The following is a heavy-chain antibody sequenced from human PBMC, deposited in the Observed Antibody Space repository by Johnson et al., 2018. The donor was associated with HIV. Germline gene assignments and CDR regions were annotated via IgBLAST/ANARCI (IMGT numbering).Heavy chain of an antibody. CDR3: ARCQRGYSFSDAFDI. J-gene: IGHJ3*02. V-gene: IGHV3-30*04. CDR2: ISYDGSNK. D-gene: IGHD5-18*01. Sequence: QVQLVESGGGVVQPGRSLRLSCAASGFTFSSYAMHWVRQAPGKGLEWVAVISYDGSNKYYADSVKGRFTISRDNSKNTLYLQMNSPRAEDTDVYYCARCQRGYSFSDAFDIWGQGTMVTVSS. CDR1: GFTFSSYA.